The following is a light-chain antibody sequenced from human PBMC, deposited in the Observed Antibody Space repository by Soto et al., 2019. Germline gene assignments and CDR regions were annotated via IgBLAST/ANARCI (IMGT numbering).Light chain of an antibody. CDR2: GAS. J-gene: IGKJ4*01. Sequence: EIVLTQSRGTLSLSPGERASLSCRASQSVSSRYLAWYQQKPGQAPRLLIYGASSRATGIPDRFSGSGSGTDFTLTISRLEPEDFAVYYCEQYGSSPKLTFGGGTKVEIK. CDR1: QSVSSRY. CDR3: EQYGSSPKLT. V-gene: IGKV3-20*01.